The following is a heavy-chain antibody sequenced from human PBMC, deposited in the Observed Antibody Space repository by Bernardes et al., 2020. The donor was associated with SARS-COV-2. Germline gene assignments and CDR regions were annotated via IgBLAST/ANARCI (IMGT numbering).Heavy chain of an antibody. D-gene: IGHD1-7*01. CDR2: IYDAETT. Sequence: SEPLSRTCTVSGDSIRSRTDYWGWVRQSPGKGLEWIGSIYDAETTYYNPSLKSRLTIYGDTSKNQFSLNLRSVTSADTAVYYCTREKAGTTIEYWGQGTLVTVAS. V-gene: IGHV4-39*02. CDR3: TREKAGTTIEY. J-gene: IGHJ4*02. CDR1: GDSIRSRTDY.